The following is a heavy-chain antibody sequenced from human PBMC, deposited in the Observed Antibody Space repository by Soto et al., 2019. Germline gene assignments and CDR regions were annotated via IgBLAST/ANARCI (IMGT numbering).Heavy chain of an antibody. CDR3: TTEHAVFGVVIAPFDY. CDR2: VKSKSDGGTT. CDR1: GFTFSNAW. Sequence: LRLSCAASGFTFSNAWMSWVRQAPGKGLEWVGRVKSKSDGGTTDYAAPVKGRVAISRDDSSNTLYLQMNSLKTEDTAVYYCTTEHAVFGVVIAPFDYWGQGTLVTVSS. D-gene: IGHD3-3*01. J-gene: IGHJ4*02. V-gene: IGHV3-15*01.